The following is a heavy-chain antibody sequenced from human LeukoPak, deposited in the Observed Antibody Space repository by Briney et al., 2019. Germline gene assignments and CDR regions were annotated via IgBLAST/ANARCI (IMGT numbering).Heavy chain of an antibody. Sequence: SVKVSCKASGGTFSSYAISWVRQAPGQGLEWMGGIIPIFGTANYAQKFQGRVTITTDESTSTAYMELSSLRSEDTAVYYCARGAPKTYYYYYMDVWGKGTTVTVSS. J-gene: IGHJ6*03. CDR2: IIPIFGTA. CDR3: ARGAPKTYYYYYMDV. CDR1: GGTFSSYA. D-gene: IGHD3-16*01. V-gene: IGHV1-69*05.